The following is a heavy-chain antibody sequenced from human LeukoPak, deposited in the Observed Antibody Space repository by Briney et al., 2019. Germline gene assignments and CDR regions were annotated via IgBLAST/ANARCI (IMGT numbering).Heavy chain of an antibody. V-gene: IGHV1-2*02. CDR3: ARARGDIVVVPAAIWFDP. D-gene: IGHD2-2*01. Sequence: ASVKVSCKASGYTFTFYYMHWVRQAPGQGLEWMGWIKPNNGGTNYAQKFQGRVTMARDTSISTAYMELSRLRSDDTAVYYCARARGDIVVVPAAIWFDPWGQGTLVTVSS. J-gene: IGHJ5*02. CDR1: GYTFTFYY. CDR2: IKPNNGGT.